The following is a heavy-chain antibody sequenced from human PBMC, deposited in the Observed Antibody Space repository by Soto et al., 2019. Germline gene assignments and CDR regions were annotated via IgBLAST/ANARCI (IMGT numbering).Heavy chain of an antibody. J-gene: IGHJ4*02. Sequence: QVPLVQSGAEVKKPGASVKVSCKASGYTFTSYGISWVRQAPGQGLEWIGWISAYNGNTNYAQKLQGRVTMTTDTSTSTAYMELRSLRSDDTAVYYCARDMYCSGGSCYSDFPFDYWGQGTLVTVSS. D-gene: IGHD2-15*01. CDR3: ARDMYCSGGSCYSDFPFDY. CDR2: ISAYNGNT. CDR1: GYTFTSYG. V-gene: IGHV1-18*01.